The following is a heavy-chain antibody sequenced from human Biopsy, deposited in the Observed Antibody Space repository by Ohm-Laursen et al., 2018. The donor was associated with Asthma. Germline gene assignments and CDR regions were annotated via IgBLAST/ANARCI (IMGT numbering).Heavy chain of an antibody. D-gene: IGHD3-3*01. CDR2: INSDGSST. Sequence: SLRLSCAASGFTFSSYWMHRVRQAPGKGLMWVSRINSDGSSTTYADSVKGRFTISRDNAENTLYLRMNSLRAEDTAVYYCARVSALYDFWSGYSLYDYWGQGTLVTVSS. CDR3: ARVSALYDFWSGYSLYDY. CDR1: GFTFSSYW. J-gene: IGHJ4*02. V-gene: IGHV3-74*01.